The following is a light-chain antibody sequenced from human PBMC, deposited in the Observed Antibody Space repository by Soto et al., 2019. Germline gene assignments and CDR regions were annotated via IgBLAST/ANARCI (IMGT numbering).Light chain of an antibody. CDR3: QHYVTWPLT. Sequence: EIVMTQSPATLSVSPGERATLSCRASQSITGNLTWYQQKPGQAPRLLIYDTSIRATGVPARFSGSRSGAEFTLTISSLQSEDFAVYYCQHYVTWPLTFGGGTKVDIK. J-gene: IGKJ4*01. CDR2: DTS. CDR1: QSITGN. V-gene: IGKV3-15*01.